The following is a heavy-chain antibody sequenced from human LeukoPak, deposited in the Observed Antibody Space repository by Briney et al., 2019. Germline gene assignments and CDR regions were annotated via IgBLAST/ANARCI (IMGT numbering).Heavy chain of an antibody. J-gene: IGHJ6*04. Sequence: GEALKIPFKGSGYRFTRYWLDLVRPVPGKGPEWMGRIDPTNSYTNYSPSFQGHVTISADKSIRTAYLQWSVQKAADTAMYYCASDGRDYYYAKDVWGEGTTVTVSS. CDR3: ASDGRDYYYAKDV. V-gene: IGHV5-10-1*01. CDR1: GYRFTRYW. CDR2: IDPTNSYT. D-gene: IGHD3/OR15-3a*01.